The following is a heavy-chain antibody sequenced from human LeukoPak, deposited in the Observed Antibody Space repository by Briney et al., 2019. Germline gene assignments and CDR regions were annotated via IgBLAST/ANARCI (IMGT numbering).Heavy chain of an antibody. D-gene: IGHD2-21*02. CDR1: GFTFSSYG. Sequence: PVRSLRLSCAASGFTFSSYGMNWVRQAPGKGLEWVALIWSDGNNKYYADSVRGRFTLSRDNSKNTLYLQMNSLRAEDTAIYYCARDRCGGDCYFLDYWGQGTLVTVSS. J-gene: IGHJ4*02. V-gene: IGHV3-33*01. CDR2: IWSDGNNK. CDR3: ARDRCGGDCYFLDY.